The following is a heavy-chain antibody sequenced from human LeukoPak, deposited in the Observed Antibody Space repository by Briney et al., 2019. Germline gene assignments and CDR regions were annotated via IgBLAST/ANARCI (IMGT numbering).Heavy chain of an antibody. CDR1: GVSISSGGYS. V-gene: IGHV4-30-2*01. CDR2: ICHSGST. Sequence: SQTLSLTCAVSGVSISSGGYSWSWIRQPAGKGLEWIGYICHSGSTYYNPSLKSRVTISVDRSKNQFSLKLSSVTAADTAVYYCARGRVDFWSGYPSPPDYWGQGTLVTVSS. CDR3: ARGRVDFWSGYPSPPDY. J-gene: IGHJ4*02. D-gene: IGHD3-3*01.